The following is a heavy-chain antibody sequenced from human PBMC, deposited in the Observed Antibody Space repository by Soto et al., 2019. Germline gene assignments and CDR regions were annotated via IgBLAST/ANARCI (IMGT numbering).Heavy chain of an antibody. Sequence: PSETLSLTCAVSGYSISSGYYWGWIRQPPGKGLEWIGSIYHSGSTYYNPSLTSRVTISVDTSKNQFSLKLSSVTAADTAVYYCARIPPLSSYYDFWSGYYYEYYFDYWGQGTLVTVSS. CDR3: ARIPPLSSYYDFWSGYYYEYYFDY. D-gene: IGHD3-3*01. CDR1: GYSISSGYY. CDR2: IYHSGST. J-gene: IGHJ4*02. V-gene: IGHV4-38-2*01.